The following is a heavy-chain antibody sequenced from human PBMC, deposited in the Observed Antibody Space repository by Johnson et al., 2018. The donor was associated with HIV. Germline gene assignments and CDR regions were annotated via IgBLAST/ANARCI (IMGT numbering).Heavy chain of an antibody. D-gene: IGHD2-21*01. CDR1: GFTVSSNY. CDR2: IKQDGSEK. J-gene: IGHJ3*02. Sequence: VQLLESGGGLVQPGGSLRLSCAASGFTVSSNYMSWVRQAPGKGLEWVANIKQDGSEKYYVDSVKGRLTISRDNPKNSMYLQMNSLRAEDTAVYYGASGEAAAWAFDIWGQGTMVTVSS. V-gene: IGHV3-7*01. CDR3: ASGEAAAWAFDI.